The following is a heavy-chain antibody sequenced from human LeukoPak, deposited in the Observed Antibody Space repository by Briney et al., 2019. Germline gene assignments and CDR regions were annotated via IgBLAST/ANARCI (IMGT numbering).Heavy chain of an antibody. Sequence: ASVKVSCKASGYTFTGYYMHWVRQAPGQGLEWMGIINPSGGSTSYAQKSQGRVTMTRDTSTSTVYMELSSLRSEDTAVYYCARNHRVDNNWFDPWGQGTLVTVSS. CDR3: ARNHRVDNNWFDP. V-gene: IGHV1-46*01. CDR2: INPSGGST. D-gene: IGHD2-15*01. CDR1: GYTFTGYY. J-gene: IGHJ5*02.